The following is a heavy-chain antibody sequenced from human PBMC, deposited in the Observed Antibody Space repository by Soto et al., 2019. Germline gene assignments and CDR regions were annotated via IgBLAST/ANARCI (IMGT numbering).Heavy chain of an antibody. D-gene: IGHD3-10*01. CDR1: GYTFTSYY. Sequence: ASVKVSCKASGYTFTSYYMNWVRQATGQGPEWMGWMNPNTGDTGYAQKFQGRVTMTRDTSITTAYMELSSLRSEDTAVYYCAKVSRRGSAIDFDYWGQGTLVTVSS. CDR2: MNPNTGDT. J-gene: IGHJ4*02. V-gene: IGHV1-8*02. CDR3: AKVSRRGSAIDFDY.